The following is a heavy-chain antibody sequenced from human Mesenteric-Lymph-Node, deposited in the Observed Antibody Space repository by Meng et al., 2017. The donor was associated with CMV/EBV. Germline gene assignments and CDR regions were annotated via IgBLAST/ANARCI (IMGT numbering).Heavy chain of an antibody. V-gene: IGHV1-69*04. CDR1: RGSFSTYP. Sequence: KDSRGSFSTYPSAWVGQAPGRGREWMERIIPILGIATYAQKFQGRVTITADKSASSAYMELSSLGSEDTAVYYCARDNSNFPYNYFDPWGQGSLVTVSS. D-gene: IGHD5-24*01. CDR3: ARDNSNFPYNYFDP. J-gene: IGHJ5*02. CDR2: IIPILGIA.